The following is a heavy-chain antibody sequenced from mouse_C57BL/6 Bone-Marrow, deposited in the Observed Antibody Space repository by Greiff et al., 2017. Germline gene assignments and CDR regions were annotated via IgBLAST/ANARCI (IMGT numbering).Heavy chain of an antibody. Sequence: EVQLQQSGPELVKPGASVKIPCKASGYTFTDYNMDWVKQSHGKSLEWIGDINPNNGGTIYNQKFKGKATLTVDKSSSTAYMELRSLTAEDTAVYYCARDYGSLYWYFDFWGTGTTVTVSS. V-gene: IGHV1-18*01. CDR3: ARDYGSLYWYFDF. J-gene: IGHJ1*03. D-gene: IGHD1-1*01. CDR1: GYTFTDYN. CDR2: INPNNGGT.